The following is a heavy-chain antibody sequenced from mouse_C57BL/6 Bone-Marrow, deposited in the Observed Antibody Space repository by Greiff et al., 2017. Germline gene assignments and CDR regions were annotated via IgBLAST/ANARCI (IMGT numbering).Heavy chain of an antibody. CDR2: IRSKSNNYAT. V-gene: IGHV10-1*01. CDR1: GFSFNTYA. Sequence: EVKLQESGGGLVQPKGSLKLSCAASGFSFNTYAMNWVRQAPGKGLEWVARIRSKSNNYATYYADSVKDRFTISRDDSESMLYLQMNNLKTEDSAMYYCVRQRPLSMDYWGQGTSVTVSS. CDR3: VRQRPLSMDY. D-gene: IGHD2-12*01. J-gene: IGHJ4*01.